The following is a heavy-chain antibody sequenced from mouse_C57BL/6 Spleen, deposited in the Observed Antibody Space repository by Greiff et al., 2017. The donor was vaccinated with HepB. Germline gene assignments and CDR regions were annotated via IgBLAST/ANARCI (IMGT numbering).Heavy chain of an antibody. Sequence: EVKLVESGGGLVKPGGSLKLSCAASGFNFSDYGMHWVRQAPEKGLEWVAYSSSGSSTIDYADTVKGRFTISIDNAKNTLFLQMTSLRSEDTAMYYCARPEGSWFAYWGQGTLVTVSA. J-gene: IGHJ3*01. D-gene: IGHD3-3*01. V-gene: IGHV5-17*01. CDR1: GFNFSDYG. CDR2: SSSGSSTI. CDR3: ARPEGSWFAY.